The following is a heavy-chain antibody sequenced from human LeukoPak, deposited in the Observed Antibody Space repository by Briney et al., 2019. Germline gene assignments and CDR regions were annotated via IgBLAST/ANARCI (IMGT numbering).Heavy chain of an antibody. CDR2: TYYRSKWYN. D-gene: IGHD6-13*01. J-gene: IGHJ4*02. CDR3: VRGREQQLVS. CDR1: GDSFSSNSSA. V-gene: IGHV6-1*01. Sequence: SQTLSLTCAISGDSFSSNSSAWSWIRQSPSRGLEWLGRTYYRSKWYNDYAVSVKSRITINPDTSKNQFSLQLNSVTPEDTAVYYCVRGREQQLVSWGQGTLVTVSS.